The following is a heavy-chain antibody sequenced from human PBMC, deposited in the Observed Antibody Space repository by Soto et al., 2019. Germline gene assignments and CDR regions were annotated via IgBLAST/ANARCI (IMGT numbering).Heavy chain of an antibody. CDR2: ISNNGAHT. V-gene: IGHV3-64*01. J-gene: IGHJ6*03. Sequence: EAQLVESGGGLVQPGGSLRLSCAASGFTFSNYEMHWVRQAPGKGLEYVSGISNNGAHTDYAKSVKGRFTISRDNSENTLYLQMGSLRAEDMALYYCARRGYGSRWPXXYMXVXGKRTTVTVSS. D-gene: IGHD6-13*01. CDR1: GFTFSNYE. CDR3: ARRGYGSRWPXXYMXV.